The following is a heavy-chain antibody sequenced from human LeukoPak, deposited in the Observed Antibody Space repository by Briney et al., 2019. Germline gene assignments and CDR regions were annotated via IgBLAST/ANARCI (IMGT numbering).Heavy chain of an antibody. Sequence: ESLKIPRKGPGYSFNSYWIDLVPPMPGKGLGLIVIYYPCDSDTRYSPSFQGQVPISADKSISTAYLQWSSLEASVTAMYSCARPPVGGEQYWGQGTLVTVSS. CDR1: GYSFNSYW. CDR3: ARPPVGGEQY. CDR2: YYPCDSDT. J-gene: IGHJ4*02. V-gene: IGHV5-51*01. D-gene: IGHD3-16*01.